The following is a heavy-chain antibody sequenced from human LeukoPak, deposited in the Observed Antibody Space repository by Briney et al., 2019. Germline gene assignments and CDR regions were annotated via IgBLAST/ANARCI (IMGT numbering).Heavy chain of an antibody. V-gene: IGHV3-21*01. Sequence: GRSLRLSCAASGFTFSSYSMNWVRQAPGKGLEWVSSISSSSSYIHYADSVKGRFTISRDNAKNSLYLQMNSLRAEDTAVYYCASYLAYCGGDCYPFDYWGQGTLVTVSS. CDR3: ASYLAYCGGDCYPFDY. CDR2: ISSSSSYI. D-gene: IGHD2-21*02. J-gene: IGHJ4*02. CDR1: GFTFSSYS.